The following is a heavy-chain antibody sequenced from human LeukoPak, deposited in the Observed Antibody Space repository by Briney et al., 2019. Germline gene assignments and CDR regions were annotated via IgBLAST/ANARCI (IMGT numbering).Heavy chain of an antibody. CDR1: GGSISSYY. Sequence: PSETLSLTCTDSGGSISSYYWSWIRQPPGKGLEWIGYIYYSGSTNYNPSLKSRVTISVDTSKNQFSLKLSSVTAADTAVYYCATGYSSGHLDYWGQGTLVTVSS. D-gene: IGHD6-19*01. J-gene: IGHJ4*02. V-gene: IGHV4-59*01. CDR3: ATGYSSGHLDY. CDR2: IYYSGST.